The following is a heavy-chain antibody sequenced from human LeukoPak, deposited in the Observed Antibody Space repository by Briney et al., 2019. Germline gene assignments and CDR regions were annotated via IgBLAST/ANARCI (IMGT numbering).Heavy chain of an antibody. V-gene: IGHV1-69*04. CDR1: GGTFSSYA. CDR2: IIPIFGIA. D-gene: IGHD5-18*01. CDR3: ARELGYPDYP. Sequence: VASVTVSCTSSGGTFSSYAISWVRQAPGQGLEWVGRIIPIFGIANYAQKFQGRLTITADKSTSTAYMELSSLRSEDTAVYYCARELGYPDYPWGQGTLVTVSS. J-gene: IGHJ5*02.